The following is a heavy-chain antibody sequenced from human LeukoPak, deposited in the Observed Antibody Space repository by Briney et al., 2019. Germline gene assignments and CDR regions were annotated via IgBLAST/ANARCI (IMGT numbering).Heavy chain of an antibody. V-gene: IGHV1-2*02. CDR3: ARDGDIVATPAHYYYYMDV. CDR2: INPNSGGT. J-gene: IGHJ6*03. CDR1: GYTFTGYY. Sequence: ASVTVSCKASGYTFTGYYMHWVRQAPGQGLEWMGWINPNSGGTNYAQKFQGRVTMTRDTSISTAYMELSRLRSDDTAVYYCARDGDIVATPAHYYYYMDVWGKGTTVTVSS. D-gene: IGHD5-12*01.